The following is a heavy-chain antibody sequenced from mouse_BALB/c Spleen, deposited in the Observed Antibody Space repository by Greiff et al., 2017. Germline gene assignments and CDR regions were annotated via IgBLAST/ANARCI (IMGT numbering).Heavy chain of an antibody. V-gene: IGHV8-12*01. D-gene: IGHD2-14*01. CDR2: IYWDDDK. Sequence: QVTLKESGPGILQPSQTLSLTCSFSGFSLSTSGMGVSWIRQPSGKGLEWLAHIYWDDDKRYNPSLKSRLTISKDTSSNQVFLKITSVDTADTATYYCARRAEGYAFAYWGQGTLVTVSA. CDR1: GFSLSTSGMG. J-gene: IGHJ3*01. CDR3: ARRAEGYAFAY.